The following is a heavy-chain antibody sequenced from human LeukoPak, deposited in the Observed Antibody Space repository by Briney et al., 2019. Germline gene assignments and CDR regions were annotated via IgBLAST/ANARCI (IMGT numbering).Heavy chain of an antibody. J-gene: IGHJ5*01. CDR3: AREPREYYSRIACPNWFES. D-gene: IGHD2-2*01. Sequence: TGGSLRLSCAASGFTFNNYAMSWVRQAPGEGLDWVSALSASGGTTYYADSVKGRFTISRDNSENTLYLQMNSLRAEDTAVYYCAREPREYYSRIACPNWFESWGQGTLVTVSS. CDR1: GFTFNNYA. V-gene: IGHV3-23*01. CDR2: LSASGGTT.